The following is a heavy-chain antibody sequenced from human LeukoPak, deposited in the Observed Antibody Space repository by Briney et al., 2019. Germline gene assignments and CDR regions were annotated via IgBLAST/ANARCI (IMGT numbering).Heavy chain of an antibody. J-gene: IGHJ3*01. Sequence: PGSSLRLSCIASGFSFGYYARHWFRQAPGKGLDWLTFISYDEVTQQYTDSVKGRFTVSRDNSNNILYLQMNSLETGDTALYYCAKGGRWLVPGPQGALDLWGQGTMVTVSS. CDR1: GFSFGYYA. D-gene: IGHD6-19*01. CDR2: ISYDEVTQ. V-gene: IGHV3-30*18. CDR3: AKGGRWLVPGPQGALDL.